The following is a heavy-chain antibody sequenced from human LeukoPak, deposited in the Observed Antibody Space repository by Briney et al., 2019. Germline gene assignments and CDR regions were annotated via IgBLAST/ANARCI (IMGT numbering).Heavy chain of an antibody. CDR1: GGSISSSSYY. V-gene: IGHV4-39*07. CDR3: ASGRYFDWLFGGDQSTPFDY. D-gene: IGHD3-9*01. CDR2: IYYSGST. Sequence: SETLSLTCTVSGGSISSSSYYWGWIRQPPGKGLEWIGSIYYSGSTYYNPSLKSRVTISVDTSKNQFSLKLSSVTAADTAVYYCASGRYFDWLFGGDQSTPFDYWGQGTLVTVSS. J-gene: IGHJ4*02.